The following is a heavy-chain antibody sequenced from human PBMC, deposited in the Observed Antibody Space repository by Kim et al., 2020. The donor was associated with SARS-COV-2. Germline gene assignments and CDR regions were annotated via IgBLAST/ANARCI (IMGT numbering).Heavy chain of an antibody. J-gene: IGHJ3*02. Sequence: SETLSLTCTVSGGSISSYYWSWIRQPPGKGLEWIGYIYYSGSTNYNPSLKSRVTISVDTSKNQFSLKLSSVTAADTAVYYCARELNYDILTGALGAFDIWGQGTMVTVSS. CDR3: ARELNYDILTGALGAFDI. CDR2: IYYSGST. V-gene: IGHV4-59*01. D-gene: IGHD3-9*01. CDR1: GGSISSYY.